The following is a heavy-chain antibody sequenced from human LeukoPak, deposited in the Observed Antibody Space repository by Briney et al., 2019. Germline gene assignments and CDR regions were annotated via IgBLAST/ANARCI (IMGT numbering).Heavy chain of an antibody. J-gene: IGHJ6*03. D-gene: IGHD3-10*01. CDR3: ASGSGSYRTPYYYMDV. CDR1: GFTFNSYE. CDR2: ISSSGSTI. Sequence: QSGGSLRLSCAASGFTFNSYEMNWVRQAPGKGLEWVSYISSSGSTIYYADSVKGRFTISRDNAKNSLYLQMNSLRAEDTAVYYCASGSGSYRTPYYYMDVWGTGTTVTVSS. V-gene: IGHV3-48*03.